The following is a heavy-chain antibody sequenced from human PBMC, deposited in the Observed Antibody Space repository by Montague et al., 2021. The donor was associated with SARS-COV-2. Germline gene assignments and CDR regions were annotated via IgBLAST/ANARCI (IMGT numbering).Heavy chain of an antibody. CDR2: TYYRSKWYN. V-gene: IGHV6-1*01. J-gene: IGHJ4*02. Sequence: CGISGDSVSSNSAAWNWIRQSPSRGLEWLGRTYYRSKWYNDYAVSVKSRITINPDTSKNQFSLQLNSVTPEDTAVYYCARGGWGAPGTGRLFDYWGQGTLVTVSS. D-gene: IGHD3-10*01. CDR1: GDSVSSNSAA. CDR3: ARGGWGAPGTGRLFDY.